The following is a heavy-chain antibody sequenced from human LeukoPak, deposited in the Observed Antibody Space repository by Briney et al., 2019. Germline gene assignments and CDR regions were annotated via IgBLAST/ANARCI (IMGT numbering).Heavy chain of an antibody. D-gene: IGHD3-10*01. CDR2: IRYDGSNK. Sequence: PGGSLRLSCAASGFTFSSYGMHWVRQAPGKGLEWVAFIRYDGSNKYYADSVKGRFTISRDNSKNTLYLQMNSLRAEDTAVYYCAKGGLWFGELSNWFDPWGQGTLVTVSS. J-gene: IGHJ5*02. CDR1: GFTFSSYG. CDR3: AKGGLWFGELSNWFDP. V-gene: IGHV3-30*02.